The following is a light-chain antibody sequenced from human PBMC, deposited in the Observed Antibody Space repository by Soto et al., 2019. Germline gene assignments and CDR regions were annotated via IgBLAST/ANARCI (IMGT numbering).Light chain of an antibody. V-gene: IGLV2-14*01. Sequence: QSVLTQPASVSGSPGQSITISCTGTSSDVGAYNYVSWYQQHPGKAPKLLIYEVSNRPSGVSDRISGSKSGNTASLTISGLQAEDGVEYYCSSYTGRSTLWVVGGGTPLAV. CDR3: SSYTGRSTLWV. CDR1: SSDVGAYNY. J-gene: IGLJ3*02. CDR2: EVS.